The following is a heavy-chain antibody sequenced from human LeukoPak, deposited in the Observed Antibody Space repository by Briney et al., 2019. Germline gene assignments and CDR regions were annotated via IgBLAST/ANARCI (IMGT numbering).Heavy chain of an antibody. Sequence: SVKVSCKASGGTFSSYAISWVRQAPGQGLEWMGGIIPIFGTANYAQKFQGRVTITTDESTSTAYMELSSLRSEDTAVYYRARGTELDSSGYYYPPAFDIWGQGTMVTVSS. V-gene: IGHV1-69*05. D-gene: IGHD3-22*01. J-gene: IGHJ3*02. CDR2: IIPIFGTA. CDR1: GGTFSSYA. CDR3: ARGTELDSSGYYYPPAFDI.